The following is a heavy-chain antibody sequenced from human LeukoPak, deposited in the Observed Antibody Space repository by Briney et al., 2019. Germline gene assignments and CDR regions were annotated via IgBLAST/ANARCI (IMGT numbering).Heavy chain of an antibody. Sequence: SVKVSCKASGFTFTSSAVQWVRQARGQRLEWIGWIVLGSGNANYAQQFQERVTITRDLSTSSTYLELSSLRSEDTAVYYCAALAGVQGLAYDPRDYFDSWGQGTLVTVSS. V-gene: IGHV1-58*01. J-gene: IGHJ4*02. CDR2: IVLGSGNA. CDR3: AALAGVQGLAYDPRDYFDS. D-gene: IGHD7-27*01. CDR1: GFTFTSSA.